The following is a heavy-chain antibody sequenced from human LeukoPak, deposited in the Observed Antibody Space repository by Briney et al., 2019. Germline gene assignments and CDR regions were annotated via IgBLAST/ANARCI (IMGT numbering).Heavy chain of an antibody. V-gene: IGHV5-51*03. J-gene: IGHJ4*01. CDR2: IYPGDSDT. CDR3: ARRGTYWSNYYFEY. D-gene: IGHD3-10*01. Sequence: KGGESRKICCQGSGYSFTTYWIGWVRQMPGKGLECMGIIYPGDSDTRYSPSFQGQVTISADKSINTAYLQWSSLKASDTAMYYCARRGTYWSNYYFEYWGQGTMVTVSS. CDR1: GYSFTTYW.